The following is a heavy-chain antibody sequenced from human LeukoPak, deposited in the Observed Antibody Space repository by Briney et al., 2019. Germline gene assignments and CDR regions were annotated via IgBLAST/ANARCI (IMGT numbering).Heavy chain of an antibody. CDR2: IIPILGIA. CDR3: ARDPSIAVAGIIDY. V-gene: IGHV1-69*04. CDR1: GGTFSSYA. Sequence: ASVKVSCKASGGTFSSYAISWVRQAPGQGLEWMGRIIPILGIANYAQKFQGRVTITADKSTSTAYMELSSLRSEDTAVYYCARDPSIAVAGIIDYWGQGTLVTVSS. J-gene: IGHJ4*02. D-gene: IGHD6-19*01.